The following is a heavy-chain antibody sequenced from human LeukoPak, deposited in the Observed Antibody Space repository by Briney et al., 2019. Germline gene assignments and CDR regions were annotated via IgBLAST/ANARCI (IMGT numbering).Heavy chain of an antibody. D-gene: IGHD4-17*01. CDR1: GFTFDDYA. Sequence: GGSLRLSCAASGFTFDDYAMHWVRQAPGKGLEWVSGISWKSGSIGYADSVKGRFTISRDNAKNSLYLQMNSLRAEDTALYYCAKDMGSTVTTIDYWGQGTLVTVSS. CDR2: ISWKSGSI. CDR3: AKDMGSTVTTIDY. J-gene: IGHJ4*02. V-gene: IGHV3-9*01.